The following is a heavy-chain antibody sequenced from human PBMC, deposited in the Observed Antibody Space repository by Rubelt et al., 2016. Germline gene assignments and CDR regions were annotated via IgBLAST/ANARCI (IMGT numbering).Heavy chain of an antibody. D-gene: IGHD1-26*01. V-gene: IGHV1-69*06. CDR3: ASGGVGATLAWFDP. CDR1: GGTFSSYA. CDR2: IIPIFGSA. J-gene: IGHJ5*02. Sequence: QVQLVQSGAEVKKPGSSVKVSCKASGGTFSSYAISWVRQAPGQGLEWMGGIIPIFGSANYAQKFQGRVTITADKSTSTAYMELGSLGSEDTAVDYCASGGVGATLAWFDPWGQGTLVTVSS.